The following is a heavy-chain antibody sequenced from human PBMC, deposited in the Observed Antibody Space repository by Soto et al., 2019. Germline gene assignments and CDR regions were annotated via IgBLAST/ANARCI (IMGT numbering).Heavy chain of an antibody. CDR1: GYTFTPYW. Sequence: GESLKLSCQGSGYTFTPYWISWVRQMPVKVLEWMGTIDPTDSYTDYSPSFQGHVTISVDKSINTAYLQWSSLKASDSAMYYCARLPVLSLVAVWGFDYWGLGTLVNV. V-gene: IGHV5-10-1*01. CDR2: IDPTDSYT. CDR3: ARLPVLSLVAVWGFDY. J-gene: IGHJ4*02. D-gene: IGHD3-16*01.